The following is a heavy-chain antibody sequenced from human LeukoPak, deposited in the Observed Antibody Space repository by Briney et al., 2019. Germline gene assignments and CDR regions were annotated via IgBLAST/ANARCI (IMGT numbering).Heavy chain of an antibody. CDR2: ISGSGGST. V-gene: IGHV3-23*01. Sequence: GGSLRLSCAASGFTFSSYAMSWVRQAPGKGLEWVSAISGSGGSTYYADSVKGRFTISRDNSKNTLYLQMNSLRAEDTAVYYCAKDGELLWFGESTKGAFDIWGQGTMVTVSS. CDR3: AKDGELLWFGESTKGAFDI. CDR1: GFTFSSYA. J-gene: IGHJ3*02. D-gene: IGHD3-10*01.